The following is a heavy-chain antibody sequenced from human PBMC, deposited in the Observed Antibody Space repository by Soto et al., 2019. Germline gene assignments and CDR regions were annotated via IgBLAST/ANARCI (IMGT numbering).Heavy chain of an antibody. CDR1: GDSISSPKW. CDR3: AYSTGWYRHDV. V-gene: IGHV4-4*02. D-gene: IGHD6-19*01. J-gene: IGHJ3*01. CDR2: LLHRGTT. Sequence: QVQLQESGPGLVKPSGTLALTCAVSGDSISSPKWWTWLRQPPGKGLEWIGDLLHRGTTNYNPSLMSRVTLSVDKPQNQFSLKLTSVTAADTAIYYCAYSTGWYRHDVWGQGTSVTVSS.